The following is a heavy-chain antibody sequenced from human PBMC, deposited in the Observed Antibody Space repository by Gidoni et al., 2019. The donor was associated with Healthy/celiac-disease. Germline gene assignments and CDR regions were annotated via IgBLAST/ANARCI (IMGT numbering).Heavy chain of an antibody. V-gene: IGHV4-30-4*01. Sequence: QVQLQESGPGLVKPSQTLSLTCTVSGGSISSGDYYWSWIRQPPGKGLEWFGYIYYSGSTYYNPSLKSRVTISVDTSKNQFSLKLSSVTAADTAVYYCARAGQRWRKPSPFDYWGQGTLVTVSS. CDR2: IYYSGST. CDR1: GGSISSGDYY. CDR3: ARAGQRWRKPSPFDY. J-gene: IGHJ4*02.